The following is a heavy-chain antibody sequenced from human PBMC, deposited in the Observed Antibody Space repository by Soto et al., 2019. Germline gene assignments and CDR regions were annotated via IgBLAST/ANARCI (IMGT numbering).Heavy chain of an antibody. CDR2: INPSGGHT. V-gene: IGHV1-46*03. J-gene: IGHJ4*02. Sequence: QVQLVQSGAEVKKPGASVKVSCKASGNTFSNYYIHWVRQAPGQGLEWMGTINPSGGHTTYAQKCVGRGTMTRGKSTSKLYMELTSLRSEDTAVYYCARGGHVVVVTAAFDYWGQGTLVTVSS. CDR3: ARGGHVVVVTAAFDY. CDR1: GNTFSNYY. D-gene: IGHD2-21*02.